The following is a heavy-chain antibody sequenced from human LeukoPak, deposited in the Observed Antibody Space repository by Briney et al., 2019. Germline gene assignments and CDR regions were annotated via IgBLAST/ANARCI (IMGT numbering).Heavy chain of an antibody. D-gene: IGHD3-10*01. Sequence: GGSLRLSCAASGITFNDYYMSWIRQAPGKGLEWVSHVSSTGNTIYYADSVKGRFTISRDNAKNSLYLQMNSLRADDTAVYYCARTWGSGSYYDYWGQGTLVTVSS. CDR2: VSSTGNTI. V-gene: IGHV3-11*01. CDR3: ARTWGSGSYYDY. CDR1: GITFNDYY. J-gene: IGHJ4*02.